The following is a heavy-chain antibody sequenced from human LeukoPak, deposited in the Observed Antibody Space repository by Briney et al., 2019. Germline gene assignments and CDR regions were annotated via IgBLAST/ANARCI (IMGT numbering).Heavy chain of an antibody. CDR3: ARRVGSSESSYYFDY. CDR1: GFTFNIYW. J-gene: IGHJ4*02. D-gene: IGHD3-22*01. Sequence: AGGSLRLSCAASGFTFNIYWMHWVRQASGKGLVWVSLISSDGSITSYADSVKGRFTISRDNAKNTVYLQMNSLRVEDTAVYYCARRVGSSESSYYFDYWGQGTLVTVSS. V-gene: IGHV3-74*01. CDR2: ISSDGSIT.